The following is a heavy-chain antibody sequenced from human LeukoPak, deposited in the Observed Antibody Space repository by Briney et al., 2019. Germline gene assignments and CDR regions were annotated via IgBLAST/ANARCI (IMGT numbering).Heavy chain of an antibody. CDR1: GFTFSSYA. Sequence: PGGSLRLSCAASGFTFSSYAMSWVRQAPGKGLEWVANIKQDGSEEYYVDSVKGRFTISRDNAKNSLYLQMNSLRAEDTAVYYCARVRRIETTVTTYYYYYMDVWGKGTTVTVSS. D-gene: IGHD4-17*01. CDR3: ARVRRIETTVTTYYYYYMDV. CDR2: IKQDGSEE. V-gene: IGHV3-7*01. J-gene: IGHJ6*03.